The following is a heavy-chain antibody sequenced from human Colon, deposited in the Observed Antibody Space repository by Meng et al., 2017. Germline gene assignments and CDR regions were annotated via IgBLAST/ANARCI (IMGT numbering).Heavy chain of an antibody. D-gene: IGHD5-12*01. CDR3: VKDISTSGGYDTNYGLDV. V-gene: IGHV3-9*01. CDR2: ISWNSGRI. J-gene: IGHJ6*02. CDR1: GFTFGDYA. Sequence: GGSLRLSCAASGFTFGDYAMHWVRQLPGRGLEWISTISWNSGRIGYADCVKGRFSISRDNAKNSLFLQMNNLRREDTAFYYCVKDISTSGGYDTNYGLDVWGQGTMVTVSS.